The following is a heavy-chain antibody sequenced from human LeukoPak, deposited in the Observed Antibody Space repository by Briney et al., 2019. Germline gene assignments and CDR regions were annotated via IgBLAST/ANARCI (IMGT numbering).Heavy chain of an antibody. J-gene: IGHJ4*02. Sequence: GGSLRLSCVLSGFSFSSYATSWVRQAPGKGLEWVSAISGSGGSTYYADSVKGRFSISRDNSKNTLYLQMNSLRAEDTAVYYCAKFALRYCSGGSCHPFDYWGQGTLVTVSS. CDR2: ISGSGGST. D-gene: IGHD2-15*01. V-gene: IGHV3-23*01. CDR3: AKFALRYCSGGSCHPFDY. CDR1: GFSFSSYA.